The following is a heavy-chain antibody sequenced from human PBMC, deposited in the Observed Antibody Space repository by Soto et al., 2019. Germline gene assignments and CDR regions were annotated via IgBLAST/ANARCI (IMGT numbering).Heavy chain of an antibody. CDR3: ARNIVVVVAASYGFDY. V-gene: IGHV1-18*01. J-gene: IGHJ4*02. CDR2: ISAYNGNT. D-gene: IGHD2-15*01. CDR1: GYTFTSYG. Sequence: QVQLVQSGAEVKKPGASVKVSCKASGYTFTSYGISWVRQAPGQGLEWMGWISAYNGNTNYAQKLQGRVTMTTDTATSTAYMELRSLRSDDTAVYYCARNIVVVVAASYGFDYWGQGTLVTVSS.